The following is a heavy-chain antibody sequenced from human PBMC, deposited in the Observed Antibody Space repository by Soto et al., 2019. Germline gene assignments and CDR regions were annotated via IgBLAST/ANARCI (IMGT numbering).Heavy chain of an antibody. CDR2: ISAYNGNT. V-gene: IGHV1-18*01. Sequence: ASVKVSCKASGYTLTSSAIGWVRQAPGQGLEWMGWISAYNGNTNYAQKLQGRVTMTTDTSTSTAYMELRSLRSDDTAVYFCARAPTERRVSCCLWFDPWGQGTLVTVSS. J-gene: IGHJ5*02. CDR1: GYTLTSSA. D-gene: IGHD4-4*01. CDR3: ARAPTERRVSCCLWFDP.